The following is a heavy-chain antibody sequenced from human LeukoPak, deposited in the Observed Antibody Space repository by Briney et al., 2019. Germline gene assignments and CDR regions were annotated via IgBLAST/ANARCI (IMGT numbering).Heavy chain of an antibody. CDR3: ATDPSIAVAGTDAFDI. CDR2: IYPGDSDT. V-gene: IGHV5-51*01. D-gene: IGHD6-19*01. Sequence: GESLKISCKGSGYSFTSYWIGWVRQMPGKGLEWMGIIYPGDSDTRYSPSFQGQVTISADKSISTAYLQWSSLKASDTAMYYCATDPSIAVAGTDAFDIWGQGTMVTVSS. CDR1: GYSFTSYW. J-gene: IGHJ3*02.